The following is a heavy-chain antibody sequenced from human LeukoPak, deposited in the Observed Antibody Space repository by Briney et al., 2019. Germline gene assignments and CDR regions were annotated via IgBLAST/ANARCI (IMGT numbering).Heavy chain of an antibody. D-gene: IGHD2-2*01. Sequence: GGSLRLSCAASGFTFSSYSMNWVRQAPGKGLEWVSYISSSSSTIYYADSVKGRFTISRDNAKNSLYPQMNSLRAEDTAVYYCARDRSSTSPPGPLKYWGQGTLVTVSS. CDR2: ISSSSSTI. J-gene: IGHJ4*02. V-gene: IGHV3-48*04. CDR3: ARDRSSTSPPGPLKY. CDR1: GFTFSSYS.